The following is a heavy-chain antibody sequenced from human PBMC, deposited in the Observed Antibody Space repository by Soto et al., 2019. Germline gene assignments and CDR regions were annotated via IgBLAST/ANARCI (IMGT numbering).Heavy chain of an antibody. CDR1: GFTFSSYA. J-gene: IGHJ6*02. Sequence: GGSLRLSCAASGFTFSSYAMHWVRQAPGKGLEWVAVISYDGSNKYYADSVKGRFTISRDNSKNTLYLQMNSLRAEDTAVYYCARVGDSRITIFGVVPLFGMDVWGQGTTVTVSS. CDR3: ARVGDSRITIFGVVPLFGMDV. CDR2: ISYDGSNK. D-gene: IGHD3-3*01. V-gene: IGHV3-30-3*01.